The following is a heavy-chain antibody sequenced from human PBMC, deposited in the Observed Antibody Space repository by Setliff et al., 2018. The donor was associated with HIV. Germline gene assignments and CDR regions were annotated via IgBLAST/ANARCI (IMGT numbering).Heavy chain of an antibody. J-gene: IGHJ4*02. CDR2: ISSSSDYI. Sequence: GGSLRLSCAVSGFTFSSYSMNWVRQAPGKGLEWVSSISSSSDYIYYADSVEGRFIISRDNAKNSLYLQMNSLRAEETAVYYCARDFRIQLWLRSPFDYWGQGTLVTVSS. D-gene: IGHD5-18*01. CDR1: GFTFSSYS. V-gene: IGHV3-21*01. CDR3: ARDFRIQLWLRSPFDY.